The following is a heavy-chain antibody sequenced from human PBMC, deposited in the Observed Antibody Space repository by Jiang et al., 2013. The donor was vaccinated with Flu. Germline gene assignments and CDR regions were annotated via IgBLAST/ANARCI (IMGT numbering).Heavy chain of an antibody. CDR2: INAGNGNT. CDR3: ARDSSQFEDY. V-gene: IGHV1-3*01. Sequence: EVKKPGASVKVSCKASGYTFTTYPIHWVRQAPGQRLEWMGWINAGNGNTKYSERFQGRVTITRDTSASTAYMELNSLRSEDTAMYYCARDSSQFEDYWGQGTLVTVSS. CDR1: GYTFTTYP. J-gene: IGHJ4*02. D-gene: IGHD3-9*01.